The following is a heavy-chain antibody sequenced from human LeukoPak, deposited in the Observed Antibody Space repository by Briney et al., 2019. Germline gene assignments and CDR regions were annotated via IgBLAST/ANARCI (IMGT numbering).Heavy chain of an antibody. V-gene: IGHV3-33*01. CDR1: GFTFSSYG. D-gene: IGHD5-18*01. CDR2: IWYDGSKK. Sequence: GGSLRLSCAASGFTFSSYGMHWVRQAPGKGLEWVAVIWYDGSKKYYADSVKGRFTISRDNSKNTLYLQMNSLRAEDTAVYYCARGENVDTAMVTNYFDYWGQGTLVTVSS. CDR3: ARGENVDTAMVTNYFDY. J-gene: IGHJ4*02.